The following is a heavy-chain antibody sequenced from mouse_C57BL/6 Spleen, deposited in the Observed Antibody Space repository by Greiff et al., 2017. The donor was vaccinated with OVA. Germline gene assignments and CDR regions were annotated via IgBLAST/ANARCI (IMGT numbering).Heavy chain of an antibody. CDR2: IRNKANGYTT. CDR3: ARGGNYAMDY. CDR1: GFTFTDYY. V-gene: IGHV7-3*01. Sequence: EVKLVESGGGLVQPGGSLSLSCAASGFTFTDYYMSWVRQPPGKALEWLGFIRNKANGYTTEYSASVKGRFTISRDNSQSIHYLRMNALRAEDSATYCGARGGNYAMDYWGQGTTVTVSS. J-gene: IGHJ4*01.